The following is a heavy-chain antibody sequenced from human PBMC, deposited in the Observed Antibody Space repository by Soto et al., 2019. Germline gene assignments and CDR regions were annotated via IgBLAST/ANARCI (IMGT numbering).Heavy chain of an antibody. D-gene: IGHD5-18*01. J-gene: IGHJ6*02. CDR2: IYPGDSDT. CDR1: GYSFTSYW. CDR3: PRLDMGYSYGGSNYYGMDV. V-gene: IGHV5-51*01. Sequence: PGESLRISCKGSGYSFTSYWIGWVRQMPGKGLEWMGIIYPGDSDTRYGPSFQGQVTISADKSISTAYLQWSSLKASDTAMYYCPRLDMGYSYGGSNYYGMDVWGQGIMVTVSS.